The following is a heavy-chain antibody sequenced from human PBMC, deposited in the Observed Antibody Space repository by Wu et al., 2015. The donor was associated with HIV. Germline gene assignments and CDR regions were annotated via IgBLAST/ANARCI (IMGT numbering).Heavy chain of an antibody. CDR1: EYDFNLYY. D-gene: IGHD4-17*01. V-gene: IGHV1-46*02. CDR2: INPSSGVA. J-gene: IGHJ4*02. CDR3: ARDATPVTTEFDF. Sequence: QAQLVQSGAEVRKPGASLKISCQAREYDFNLYYLHWVRQAPGEGLEWMGLINPSSGVARYAQKFQGRVTLTRDTSISTAYLELSNLRPDDTAVYYCARDATPVTTEFDFWGQGTLVTVSS.